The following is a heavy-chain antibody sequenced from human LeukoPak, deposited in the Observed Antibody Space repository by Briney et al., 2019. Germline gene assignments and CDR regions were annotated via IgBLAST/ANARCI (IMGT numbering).Heavy chain of an antibody. D-gene: IGHD2-2*01. CDR3: ARDRDCSSTSCQNGMDV. CDR2: INPNSGGT. Sequence: ASVKVSCKASGYTFTGYYMHWVRQAPGQGLEWMGWINPNSGGTNYAQKFQGRVTMTRDTSISTAYMELSRLRSDDTAVYYCARDRDCSSTSCQNGMDVWGTGTTVTVSS. V-gene: IGHV1-2*02. CDR1: GYTFTGYY. J-gene: IGHJ6*04.